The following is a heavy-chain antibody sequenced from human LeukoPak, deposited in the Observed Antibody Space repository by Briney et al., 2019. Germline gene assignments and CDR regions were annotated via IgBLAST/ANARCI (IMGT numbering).Heavy chain of an antibody. Sequence: SETLSLTCTVSGGSISSGSYYWSWIRQPAGKGLEWIGRIYTSGSTNYNPSLKSRVTISVDTSKIQFSLQLSSVTAADTAVYYCARDRGGDYLSWFDPWGQGTLVTVSS. CDR2: IYTSGST. D-gene: IGHD4-17*01. CDR3: ARDRGGDYLSWFDP. V-gene: IGHV4-61*02. CDR1: GGSISSGSYY. J-gene: IGHJ5*02.